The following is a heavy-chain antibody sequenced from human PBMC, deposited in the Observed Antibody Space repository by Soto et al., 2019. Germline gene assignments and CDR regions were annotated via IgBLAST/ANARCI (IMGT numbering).Heavy chain of an antibody. D-gene: IGHD2-15*01. CDR1: GGTFSSYA. J-gene: IGHJ6*02. CDR3: ARSPTYCSGGSCYSRRVYYYYYGMDV. V-gene: IGHV1-69*12. Sequence: QVQLVQSGAEVKKPGSSVKVSCKASGGTFSSYAISWVRQAPGQGLEWMGGIIPIFGTANYAQKFQGRVTITADESTSTAYMELSSLRSEDTAVYYCARSPTYCSGGSCYSRRVYYYYYGMDVWGQGTTVTVSS. CDR2: IIPIFGTA.